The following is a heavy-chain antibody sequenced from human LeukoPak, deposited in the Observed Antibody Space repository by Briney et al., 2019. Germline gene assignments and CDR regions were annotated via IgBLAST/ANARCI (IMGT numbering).Heavy chain of an antibody. CDR2: IYPGDSDT. CDR3: ARLLDYDFDY. CDR1: GYSFTRHW. V-gene: IGHV5-51*01. Sequence: GQSLEISCKGSGYSFTRHWIGWVRQMPGKGLEWMGIIYPGDSDTRYSPSFQGQVTISADKSISTAYLQWSSLEASDTAMYYCARLLDYDFDYWGQGTLVTVAS. J-gene: IGHJ4*02. D-gene: IGHD4-17*01.